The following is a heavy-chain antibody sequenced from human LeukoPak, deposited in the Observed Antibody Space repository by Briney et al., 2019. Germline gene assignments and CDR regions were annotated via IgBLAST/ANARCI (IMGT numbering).Heavy chain of an antibody. V-gene: IGHV4-59*01. CDR1: GASFSTNY. J-gene: IGHJ6*03. CDR3: ARLYQQSKWKYYYYYMDV. D-gene: IGHD1-1*01. CDR2: VFDSGST. Sequence: SETLSLTCSVSGASFSTNYWSWIRQPPGRGLECIGYVFDSGSTNYNPSLKSRVTISVDTSTKQFSLRLSSVTAADTAVYYCARLYQQSKWKYYYYYMDVWGKRTAVTVSS.